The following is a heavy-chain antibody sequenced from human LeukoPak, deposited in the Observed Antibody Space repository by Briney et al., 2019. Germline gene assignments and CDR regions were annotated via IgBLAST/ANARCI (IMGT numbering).Heavy chain of an antibody. CDR3: AREGTARLRYFDWLLRGQFDY. D-gene: IGHD3-9*01. Sequence: ASVKVSCKASGYTFTSYAMNWVRQAPGQGLEWMGWINTNTGNPTYAQGFTGRFVFSLDTSVSTAYLQISSLKAEDTAVYYCAREGTARLRYFDWLLRGQFDYWGQETLVTVSS. CDR1: GYTFTSYA. J-gene: IGHJ4*02. CDR2: INTNTGNP. V-gene: IGHV7-4-1*02.